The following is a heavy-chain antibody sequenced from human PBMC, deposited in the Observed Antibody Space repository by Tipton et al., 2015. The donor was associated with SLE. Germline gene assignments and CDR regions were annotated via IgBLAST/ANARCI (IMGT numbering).Heavy chain of an antibody. D-gene: IGHD1-1*01. CDR3: ARLEY. Sequence: TLSLTCTVSGGSISSSSYYWGWIRQPPGKGLEWIGSIYHSGSTNYNPSLKSRVTISVDTSKNQFSLKLSSVTAADTAVYYCARLEYWGQGTLVTVSS. CDR2: IYHSGST. V-gene: IGHV4-39*07. CDR1: GGSISSSSYY. J-gene: IGHJ4*02.